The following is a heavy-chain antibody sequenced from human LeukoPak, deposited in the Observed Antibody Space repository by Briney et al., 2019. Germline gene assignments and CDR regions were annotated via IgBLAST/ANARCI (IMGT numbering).Heavy chain of an antibody. CDR3: TIGAYWLDP. CDR2: ISYDGSNK. V-gene: IGHV3-30*03. J-gene: IGHJ5*02. Sequence: GGSLRLSCAASGFTFSSYGMHWVRQAPGKGLEWVAVISYDGSNKYYADSVKGRFTISRDNSKNTLYLQMNSLRAEDTAVYYCTIGAYWLDPWGQGTLVTVSS. CDR1: GFTFSSYG.